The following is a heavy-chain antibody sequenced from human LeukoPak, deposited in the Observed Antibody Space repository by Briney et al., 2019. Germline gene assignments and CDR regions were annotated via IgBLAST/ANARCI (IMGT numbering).Heavy chain of an antibody. CDR2: ISDRGDNK. V-gene: IGHV3-23*01. CDR1: GFTFSSHA. J-gene: IGHJ4*02. CDR3: AKSSRYGTGWYGRIDY. Sequence: GGPLRLSCAASGFTFSSHAMSWVRQAPGKGLEWVSAISDRGDNKQYTDSVKGRLIISRDNSKNTLYLQMNSLRADDTAVYYCAKSSRYGTGWYGRIDYWGQGTLVTVS. D-gene: IGHD6-19*01.